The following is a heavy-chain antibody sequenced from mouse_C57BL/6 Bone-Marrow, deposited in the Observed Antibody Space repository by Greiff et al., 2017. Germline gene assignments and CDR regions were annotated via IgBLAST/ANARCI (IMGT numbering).Heavy chain of an antibody. Sequence: EVMLVESGGGLVQPGGSLSLSCAASGFTFTDYYISWVRQPPGQALEWFGFIRNKANGYTTEYSASVKGRFTISRDNSQSILYLQMNALRSAVGASYYCARHDGYYDLDDWGKGTTLTVSS. V-gene: IGHV7-3*01. D-gene: IGHD2-3*01. J-gene: IGHJ2*01. CDR2: IRNKANGYTT. CDR1: GFTFTDYY. CDR3: ARHDGYYDLDD.